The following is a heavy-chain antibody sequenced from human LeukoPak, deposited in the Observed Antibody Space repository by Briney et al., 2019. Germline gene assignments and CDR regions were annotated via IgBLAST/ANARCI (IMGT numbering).Heavy chain of an antibody. CDR1: GFTFSGFW. CDR3: ARSSYSSSSSV. Sequence: GGSLRLSCAVSGFTFSGFWMSWPRQDPGKGLEWVASINSDGSEGYYADVVKGRFTISRDNAKNSLYLQINSLRAEDTAVYYCARSSYSSSSSVWGQGTMVTVSS. D-gene: IGHD6-6*01. CDR2: INSDGSEG. V-gene: IGHV3-7*03. J-gene: IGHJ3*01.